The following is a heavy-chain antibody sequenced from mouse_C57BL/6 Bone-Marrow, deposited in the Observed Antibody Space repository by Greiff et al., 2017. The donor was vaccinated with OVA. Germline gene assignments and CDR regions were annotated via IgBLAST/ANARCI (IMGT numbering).Heavy chain of an antibody. CDR1: GYTFTSYW. CDR3: AGLPYYFDY. Sequence: VQLQQSGAELVRPGTSVKLSCKASGYTFTSYWMHWVKQRPGQGLEWIGVIDPSDSYTNYNQKFKGKATLTVDTSSSTAYMQLSSLTSEDSAVYYCAGLPYYFDYWGQGTTLTVSS. CDR2: IDPSDSYT. V-gene: IGHV1-59*01. D-gene: IGHD3-1*01. J-gene: IGHJ2*01.